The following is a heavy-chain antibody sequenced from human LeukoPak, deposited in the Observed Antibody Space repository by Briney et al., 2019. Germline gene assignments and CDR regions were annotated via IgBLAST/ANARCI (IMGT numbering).Heavy chain of an antibody. D-gene: IGHD6-19*01. V-gene: IGHV1-8*03. Sequence: ASVKVSHKASGYTFTSYDINWVRQATGQGLEWMGWMNPNSGNTGYAQKFQGRVTITRNTSISTAYMELSSLRSEDTAVYYCARGEIEALFFSSGYSSGWSTYYMDVWGKGTTVTVSS. CDR1: GYTFTSYD. CDR3: ARGEIEALFFSSGYSSGWSTYYMDV. CDR2: MNPNSGNT. J-gene: IGHJ6*03.